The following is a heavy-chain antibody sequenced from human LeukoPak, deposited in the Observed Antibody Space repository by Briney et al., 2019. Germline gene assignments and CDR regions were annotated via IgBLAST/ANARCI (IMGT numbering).Heavy chain of an antibody. J-gene: IGHJ6*03. V-gene: IGHV4-4*02. CDR1: GGSISSSNW. CDR2: INHTGTT. CDR3: ARGAADWNTYYYYIDV. D-gene: IGHD1/OR15-1a*01. Sequence: PSETLSLTCAVSGGSISSSNWWTWVRQPPGEGLEWIGEINHTGTTNYNPSLRGRFTISVDTSKNQFSLKLSSVTAADTAVYYCARGAADWNTYYYYIDVWGKGTTVTVSS.